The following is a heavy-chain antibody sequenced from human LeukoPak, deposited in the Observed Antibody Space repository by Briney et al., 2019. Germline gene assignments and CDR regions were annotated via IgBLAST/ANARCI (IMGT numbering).Heavy chain of an antibody. CDR2: LSGSVGST. CDR1: VHTFRSYP. Sequence: GGSLTLPCAAWVHTFRSYPMSCVRHTPGKGLQWLSALSGSVGSTYYADSVKRRFTISRDNSQNTLYLQMNSLRAEDTAVYYCAKVGATQDFWGQGTLVTVSS. CDR3: AKVGATQDF. J-gene: IGHJ4*02. D-gene: IGHD1-26*01. V-gene: IGHV3-23*01.